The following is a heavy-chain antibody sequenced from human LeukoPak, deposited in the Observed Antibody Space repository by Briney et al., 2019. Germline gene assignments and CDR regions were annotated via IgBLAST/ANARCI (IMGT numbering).Heavy chain of an antibody. V-gene: IGHV4-34*01. D-gene: IGHD1-26*01. CDR1: GGSISSYY. Sequence: SETLSLTCTVSGGSISSYYWSWIRQPPGKGLEWIGEINHSGSTNYNPSLKSRVTISVDTSKNQFSLKLSSVTAADTAVYYCAREGSGSYYYYYMDVWGKGTTVTVSS. J-gene: IGHJ6*03. CDR3: AREGSGSYYYYYMDV. CDR2: INHSGST.